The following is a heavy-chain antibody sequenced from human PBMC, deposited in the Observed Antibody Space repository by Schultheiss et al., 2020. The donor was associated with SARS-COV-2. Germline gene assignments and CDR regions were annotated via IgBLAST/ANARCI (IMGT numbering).Heavy chain of an antibody. J-gene: IGHJ4*02. Sequence: SETLSLTCTVSGGSISSYYWSWIRQPAGKGLEWIGRIYTSGSTNYNPSLKSRVTMSVDTSKNQFSLKLSSVTAADTAVYYCARVLGGATVVTLAFDYWGQGTLVTVSS. CDR2: IYTSGST. V-gene: IGHV4-4*07. CDR1: GGSISSYY. CDR3: ARVLGGATVVTLAFDY. D-gene: IGHD4-23*01.